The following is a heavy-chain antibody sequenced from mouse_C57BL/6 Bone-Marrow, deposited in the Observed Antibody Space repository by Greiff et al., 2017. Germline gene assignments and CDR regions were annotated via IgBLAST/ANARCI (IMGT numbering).Heavy chain of an antibody. CDR2: IYPRSGNT. D-gene: IGHD1-1*01. CDR3: AKESGITTVVPLDAMDY. CDR1: GYTFTSYG. J-gene: IGHJ4*01. Sequence: QVQLQQSGAELARPGASVKLSCTASGYTFTSYGISWVKQRTGQGLEWIGEIYPRSGNTYYNEKFKGKATLTADKSSSTAYMELRSLTSEDSAVYFCAKESGITTVVPLDAMDYWGQGTSVTVSS. V-gene: IGHV1-81*01.